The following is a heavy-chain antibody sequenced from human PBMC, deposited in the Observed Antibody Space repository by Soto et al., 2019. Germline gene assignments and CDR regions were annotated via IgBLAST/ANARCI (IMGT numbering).Heavy chain of an antibody. Sequence: GESLKISCKGSGYSFTSYWISWVRQMPGKGLEWMGRIDPSDSYTNYSPSFQGHVTISADKSISTAYLQWSSLKASDTAMYYCARHVDQQEDYYYGMDVRGKGTTVTVSS. D-gene: IGHD2-2*01. J-gene: IGHJ6*04. CDR3: ARHVDQQEDYYYGMDV. CDR2: IDPSDSYT. CDR1: GYSFTSYW. V-gene: IGHV5-10-1*01.